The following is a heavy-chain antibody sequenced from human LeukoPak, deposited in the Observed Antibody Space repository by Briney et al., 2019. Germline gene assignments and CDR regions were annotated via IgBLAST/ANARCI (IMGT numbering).Heavy chain of an antibody. V-gene: IGHV3-23*01. CDR1: GFTFSSYA. Sequence: GSLRLSCAASGFTFSSYAMSWVRKAPGKGLEWVSAISRSGDSTYYADSVKGRFTISRDNSKNTLYLQMNSPRAEDTAVYYCAKDRYYFEYWGQGTLVTVSS. CDR3: AKDRYYFEY. J-gene: IGHJ4*02. CDR2: ISRSGDST.